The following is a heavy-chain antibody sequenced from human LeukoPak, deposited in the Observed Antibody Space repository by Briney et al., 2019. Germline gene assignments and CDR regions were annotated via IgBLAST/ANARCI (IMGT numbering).Heavy chain of an antibody. CDR1: GYTFTGYY. CDR3: ARDLVRITMIVGGHDNWFDP. Sequence: ASVKVSCKASGYTFTGYYMHWVRQAPGQGLEWMGRINPNSGGTNYAQKFQDRVTMTRDTSISTAYMELSRLRSDDTAVYYCARDLVRITMIVGGHDNWFDPWGQGTLVTVSS. J-gene: IGHJ5*02. D-gene: IGHD3-22*01. CDR2: INPNSGGT. V-gene: IGHV1-2*06.